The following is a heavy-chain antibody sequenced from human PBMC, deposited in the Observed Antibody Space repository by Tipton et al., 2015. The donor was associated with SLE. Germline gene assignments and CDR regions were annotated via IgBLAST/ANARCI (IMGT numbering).Heavy chain of an antibody. CDR3: ARDPYDSTWRNGWFDP. J-gene: IGHJ5*02. D-gene: IGHD6-13*01. Sequence: LRLSCSVSGGSISSGNSYWGWIRQPPGKGLEWVGSLYHRGSTYYNPSLKSRVTISTDTSKNEIYLKLTSVTATDTAVYFCARDPYDSTWRNGWFDPWGQGTLVTVSS. CDR2: LYHRGST. V-gene: IGHV4-39*07. CDR1: GGSISSGNSY.